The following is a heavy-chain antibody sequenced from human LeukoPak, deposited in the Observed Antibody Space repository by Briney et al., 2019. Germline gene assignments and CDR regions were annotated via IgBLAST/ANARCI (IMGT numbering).Heavy chain of an antibody. Sequence: PSETLSLTCAVYGGSFSGYYWSWIRQPPGKGLEWIGEINHSGGTNYNPSLKSRATMSVGTSKKQFSLKLSSVTAADTAVYYCASHVLESGSSEAADIWGQGTMVTVSS. CDR2: INHSGGT. V-gene: IGHV4-34*01. CDR1: GGSFSGYY. CDR3: ASHVLESGSSEAADI. D-gene: IGHD2-15*01. J-gene: IGHJ3*02.